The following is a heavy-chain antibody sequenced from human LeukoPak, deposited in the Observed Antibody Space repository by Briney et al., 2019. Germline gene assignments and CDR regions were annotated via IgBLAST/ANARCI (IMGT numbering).Heavy chain of an antibody. J-gene: IGHJ3*02. V-gene: IGHV1-2*02. CDR1: GYTFTGYY. CDR2: INPNSGGT. CDR3: AEVPSSLLREGSFEI. Sequence: ASVKVSCKASGYTFTGYYMHWVRQAPGQGLEWMGWINPNSGGTNYAQKFQGRVTMTRDTSISTAYMELSRLRSDDTAVYYCAEVPSSLLREGSFEIRGQGTMVTASS.